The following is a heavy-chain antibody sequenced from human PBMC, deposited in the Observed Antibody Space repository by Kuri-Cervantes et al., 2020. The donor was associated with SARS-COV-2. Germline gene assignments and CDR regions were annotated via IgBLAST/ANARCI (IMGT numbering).Heavy chain of an antibody. Sequence: GGSLRLSCAASGFTVSSNYMSWVRQAPGKGLEWVSAISGSGGNTYYAASVKGRFTISRDNSKNTLYLQMNSLGAEDTAVYYCAPGVRDFDSWGQGTLVTVSS. V-gene: IGHV3-23*01. CDR3: APGVRDFDS. CDR1: GFTVSSNY. J-gene: IGHJ4*02. CDR2: ISGSGGNT. D-gene: IGHD2-8*01.